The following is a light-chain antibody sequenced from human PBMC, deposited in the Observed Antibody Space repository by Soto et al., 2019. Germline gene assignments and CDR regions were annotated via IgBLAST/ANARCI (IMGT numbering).Light chain of an antibody. CDR3: QQSYSLPLT. CDR1: QSITSY. V-gene: IGKV1-39*01. Sequence: DIQMTQSPSSLSASVGDRVTITCRSSQSITSYLHWFQQKPGKAHTLLIYSASSLQHGVPSRFSGTGSGTDFTLTIGSLHPEDFATYYCQQSYSLPLTFGGGTKIEIK. J-gene: IGKJ4*01. CDR2: SAS.